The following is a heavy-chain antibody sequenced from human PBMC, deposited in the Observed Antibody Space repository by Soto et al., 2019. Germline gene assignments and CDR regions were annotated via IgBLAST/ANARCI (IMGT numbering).Heavy chain of an antibody. D-gene: IGHD3-3*01. Sequence: ASVKVSCKASGYTFTSYGISWVRQAPGQGLEWMGWISAYNGNTNYAQKLQGRVTMTTDTSTSTAYMELRSLRSDDTAVYYCAXDLGTYYDFWSGYYGTRWFDHWGQGTLVTVS. V-gene: IGHV1-18*01. CDR1: GYTFTSYG. J-gene: IGHJ5*02. CDR3: AXDLGTYYDFWSGYYGTRWFDH. CDR2: ISAYNGNT.